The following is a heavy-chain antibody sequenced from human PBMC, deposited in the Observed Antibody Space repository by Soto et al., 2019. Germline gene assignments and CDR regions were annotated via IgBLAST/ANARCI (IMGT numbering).Heavy chain of an antibody. D-gene: IGHD2-2*01. CDR3: ARHDWSRFYGMDV. Sequence: SETLSLTCTVSGHSISSSSYYWGWFRQSPGKGLEWIGSLHSSGTTYYNPSLKSRVTIFVDTSKNQFSLRAYSVTAADTAVYYCARHDWSRFYGMDVWGQGTTVTVS. J-gene: IGHJ6*02. CDR1: GHSISSSSYY. CDR2: LHSSGTT. V-gene: IGHV4-39*01.